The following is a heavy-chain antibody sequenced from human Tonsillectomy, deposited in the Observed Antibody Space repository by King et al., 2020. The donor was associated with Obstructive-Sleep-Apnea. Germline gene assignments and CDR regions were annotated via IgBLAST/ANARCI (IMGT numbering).Heavy chain of an antibody. CDR1: GFTFSSYS. D-gene: IGHD2-15*01. CDR2: ISSSSIYI. Sequence: VQLVESGGGLVKPGGSLRLSCAASGFTFSSYSMNWVRQAPGKGLEWVSSISSSSIYINYADSVKGRFTISRDNAKNSLYLQMNSLRAEDTAVYYCATLYCSGGSCYGGFDYWGQGTLVTVSS. CDR3: ATLYCSGGSCYGGFDY. V-gene: IGHV3-21*01. J-gene: IGHJ4*02.